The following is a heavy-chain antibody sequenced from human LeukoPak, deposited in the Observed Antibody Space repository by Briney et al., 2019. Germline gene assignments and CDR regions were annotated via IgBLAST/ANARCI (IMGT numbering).Heavy chain of an antibody. D-gene: IGHD2-15*01. Sequence: HAGGSLRLSCAASGFTFSSYDMHWVRHVTGKGLEWVSAIGTAGDTYYPGSVKGRFTISRENAKNSLYLQMNSLRAGDTAVYYCARGYCSGGSCYYYYYGMDVWGQGTTVTVSS. V-gene: IGHV3-13*01. CDR2: IGTAGDT. CDR3: ARGYCSGGSCYYYYYGMDV. CDR1: GFTFSSYD. J-gene: IGHJ6*02.